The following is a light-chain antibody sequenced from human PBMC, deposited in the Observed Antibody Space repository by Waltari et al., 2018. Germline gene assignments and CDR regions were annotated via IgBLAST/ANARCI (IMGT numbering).Light chain of an antibody. CDR1: QGISSY. J-gene: IGKJ1*01. Sequence: IQLTQSPSSLSASVGDRVTITCLASQGISSYLAWYQQKPGKAPKLLIYAASTLQSGVPSRFSGSGSGIDFTLTIRSPQTEDFATYYCQQLNSYPRTFGQGTKVEIK. CDR3: QQLNSYPRT. CDR2: AAS. V-gene: IGKV1-9*01.